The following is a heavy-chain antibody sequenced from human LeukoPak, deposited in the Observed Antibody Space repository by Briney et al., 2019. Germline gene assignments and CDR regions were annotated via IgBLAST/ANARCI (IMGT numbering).Heavy chain of an antibody. Sequence: GASVKVSCKASGYTFTSYYMYWVRQAPGQGLEWMGWINPNSGGTNYAQKFQGRVTMTRDTSISTAYMELSRLRSDDTAVYYCARDQMGDSSGCDYWGQGTLVTVSS. J-gene: IGHJ4*02. D-gene: IGHD3-22*01. V-gene: IGHV1-2*02. CDR2: INPNSGGT. CDR3: ARDQMGDSSGCDY. CDR1: GYTFTSYY.